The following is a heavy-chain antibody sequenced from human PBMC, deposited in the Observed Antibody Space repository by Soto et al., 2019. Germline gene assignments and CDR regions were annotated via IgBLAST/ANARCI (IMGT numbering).Heavy chain of an antibody. Sequence: QITLKESGPTLVKPTQTLTLTCTFSGFSLSTSGVGVGWIRQPPGKALEWLALIYWNDDKRYSPSLKSRLTITKDTSKNQVVLTMTNMDPVDTATYYCAHSFGLAAMVNLDYWGQGTLVTVSS. J-gene: IGHJ4*02. D-gene: IGHD5-18*01. CDR2: IYWNDDK. V-gene: IGHV2-5*01. CDR1: GFSLSTSGVG. CDR3: AHSFGLAAMVNLDY.